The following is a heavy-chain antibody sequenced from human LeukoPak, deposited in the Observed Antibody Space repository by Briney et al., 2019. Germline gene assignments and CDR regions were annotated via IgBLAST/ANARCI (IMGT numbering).Heavy chain of an antibody. CDR3: ARDFLFSATAMGYFDY. Sequence: PSETLSLTCAVSGYSISSGYYWGWTRQPPGKGLEWIGSIYHSGSTYYNPSLKSRVTISVDTSKNQFSLKLSSVTAADTAVYYCARDFLFSATAMGYFDYWGQGTLVTV. D-gene: IGHD5-18*01. CDR1: GYSISSGYY. J-gene: IGHJ4*02. V-gene: IGHV4-38-2*02. CDR2: IYHSGST.